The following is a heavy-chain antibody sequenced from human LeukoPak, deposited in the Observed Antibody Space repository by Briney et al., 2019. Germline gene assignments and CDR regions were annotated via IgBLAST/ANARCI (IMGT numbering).Heavy chain of an antibody. CDR2: ISYDGSNK. CDR1: GFSFSSYA. V-gene: IGHV3-30*04. J-gene: IGHJ4*02. CDR3: ARDGTDSSRPIFDY. Sequence: GRSLRLSCAASGFSFSSYAMHWVRQAPGKGLEWVALISYDGSNKKYADSVKGRFTISRDNSKNTLYLQMNSLRAEDTAVYYCARDGTDSSRPIFDYWGQGTLVTVSS. D-gene: IGHD6-19*01.